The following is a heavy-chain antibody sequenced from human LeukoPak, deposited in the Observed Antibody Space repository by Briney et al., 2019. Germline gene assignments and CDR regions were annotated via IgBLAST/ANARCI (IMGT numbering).Heavy chain of an antibody. J-gene: IGHJ4*02. Sequence: GRSLRLSCAASGFTFSSYAMHWVRQAPGKGLEWVAVISYDGSNKYYADSVKGRFTISRDNSKNTLYLQMNSLRAEDTAVYYCAKSAVPYWGQGTLVTVSS. V-gene: IGHV3-30-3*02. CDR3: AKSAVPY. D-gene: IGHD6-6*01. CDR2: ISYDGSNK. CDR1: GFTFSSYA.